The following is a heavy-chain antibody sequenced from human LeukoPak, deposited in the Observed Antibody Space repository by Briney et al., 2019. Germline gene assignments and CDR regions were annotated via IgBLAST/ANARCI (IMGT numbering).Heavy chain of an antibody. CDR2: IRYDGSNK. Sequence: GGSLRLSCAASGFTFSSYGMHWVRQAPGKGLEWVAFIRYDGSNKYYADSVKGRFTISRDNSKNTLYLQMNSLRAEDTAVYYCAKDPLLEWELLQGMNAFDIWGQGTMVTVSS. J-gene: IGHJ3*02. CDR3: AKDPLLEWELLQGMNAFDI. CDR1: GFTFSSYG. D-gene: IGHD1-26*01. V-gene: IGHV3-30*02.